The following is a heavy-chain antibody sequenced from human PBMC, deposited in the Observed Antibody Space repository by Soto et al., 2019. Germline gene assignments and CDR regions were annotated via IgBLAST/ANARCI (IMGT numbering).Heavy chain of an antibody. D-gene: IGHD3-16*01. V-gene: IGHV3-23*01. J-gene: IGHJ6*03. CDR2: ISISGGST. Sequence: GGSLRLSCDASGFTFSDYAMSWVRQAPGKGLEWVSGISISGGSTYYADSVKGRFTISRDNTKNMLSLQMNSLRAEDTAVYYCAKATVSYYYYFMDVWGKGTTVTVSS. CDR1: GFTFSDYA. CDR3: AKATVSYYYYFMDV.